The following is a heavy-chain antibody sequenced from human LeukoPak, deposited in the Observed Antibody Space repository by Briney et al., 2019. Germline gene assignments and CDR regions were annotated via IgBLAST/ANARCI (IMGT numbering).Heavy chain of an antibody. Sequence: GGSLRLSCAASGVTLSSYAMSWARQAPGKGLEWVANIKQDGGETYYVGSVKGRFTISRDNAQNSLYLQMNSLRAEDTAIYYCAGGVWPRSNYWGQGTLVTVSS. CDR1: GVTLSSYA. CDR3: AGGVWPRSNY. CDR2: IKQDGGET. D-gene: IGHD6-13*01. V-gene: IGHV3-7*01. J-gene: IGHJ4*02.